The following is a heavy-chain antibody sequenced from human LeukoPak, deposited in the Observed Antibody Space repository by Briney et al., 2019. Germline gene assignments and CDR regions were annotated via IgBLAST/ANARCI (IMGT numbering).Heavy chain of an antibody. J-gene: IGHJ4*02. CDR1: GYTFTSYY. Sequence: ASVTVSCKASGYTFTSYYMHWVRQAPGQGLEWMGIINPSGGSTSYAQKFQGRVTMTEDTSTDTAYMELSSLRSEDTAVYYCATDRRGILTGYYRHYFDYWGQGTLVTVSS. CDR2: INPSGGST. V-gene: IGHV1-46*01. CDR3: ATDRRGILTGYYRHYFDY. D-gene: IGHD3-9*01.